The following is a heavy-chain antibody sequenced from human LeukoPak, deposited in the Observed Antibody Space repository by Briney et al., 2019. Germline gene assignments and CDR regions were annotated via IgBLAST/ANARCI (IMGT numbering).Heavy chain of an antibody. Sequence: GGSLRLSCAASGFTFSSYSMNWVRQAPVKGLEWVSSISSSSSYIYYADSVKGRFTISRDNAKNSLYLQMNSLRAEDTAVYYCARDSSGDYIGYWGQGTLVTVSS. CDR2: ISSSSSYI. CDR3: ARDSSGDYIGY. D-gene: IGHD4-17*01. CDR1: GFTFSSYS. J-gene: IGHJ4*02. V-gene: IGHV3-21*01.